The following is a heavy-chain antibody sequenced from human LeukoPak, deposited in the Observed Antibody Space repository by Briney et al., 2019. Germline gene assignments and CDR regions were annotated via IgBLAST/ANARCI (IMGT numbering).Heavy chain of an antibody. CDR2: ISFDGSNK. CDR1: GFTFSRYG. V-gene: IGHV3-30*18. D-gene: IGHD2-21*02. CDR3: SKDSSYSLAYCGGDCYFSY. J-gene: IGHJ4*02. Sequence: GRSLTLSCAPSGFTFSRYGMQWVRQPPGKGREWVAFISFDGSNKYHAPSVKGRFTISRDNTKNTIYLQMNSLRAQDTSVSYGSKDSSYSLAYCGGDCYFSYWGQGTLDTVSS.